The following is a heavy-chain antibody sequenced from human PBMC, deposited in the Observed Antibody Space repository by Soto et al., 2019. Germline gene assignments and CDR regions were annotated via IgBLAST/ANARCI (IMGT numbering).Heavy chain of an antibody. D-gene: IGHD2-15*01. J-gene: IGHJ4*02. CDR2: ISGSGRST. CDR1: GFTFSNYA. V-gene: IGHV3-23*01. CDR3: ARDGGNICSGGSCYFQAPDY. Sequence: GGSLRLSCSASGFTFSNYAMSWVRQAPGKGLEWVASISGSGRSTNYADSVKGRFTISRDNSKNTLAAQMSSLRAEDTAVYYCARDGGNICSGGSCYFQAPDYWGQGTLVTV.